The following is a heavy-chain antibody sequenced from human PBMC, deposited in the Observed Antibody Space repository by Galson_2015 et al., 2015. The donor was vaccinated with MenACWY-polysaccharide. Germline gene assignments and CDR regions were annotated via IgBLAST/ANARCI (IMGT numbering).Heavy chain of an antibody. V-gene: IGHV3-7*01. CDR3: ARGGKWLDA. J-gene: IGHJ5*02. CDR1: GFTFGSYW. CDR2: IKQDVTEV. Sequence: SLRLSCAASGFTFGSYWVTWVRLAPGKGLEWVANIKQDVTEVYYVDSVRGRFTISRDNTKNSLFLQMKNLRTGDTAVYYCARGGKWLDAWGQGTLVTVSS.